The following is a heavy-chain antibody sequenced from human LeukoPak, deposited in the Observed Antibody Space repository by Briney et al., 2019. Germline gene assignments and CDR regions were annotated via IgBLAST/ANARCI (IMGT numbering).Heavy chain of an antibody. J-gene: IGHJ4*02. CDR3: ARDVYSSGWSDY. CDR2: INWNGGST. Sequence: GGSLRLSCAASGFTFDDYGMSWVRQAPGKGLEWVSGINWNGGSTGYADSVKGRFTISRDNSKNTLYLQMNSLRAEDTAVYYCARDVYSSGWSDYWGQGTLVTVSS. CDR1: GFTFDDYG. V-gene: IGHV3-20*04. D-gene: IGHD6-19*01.